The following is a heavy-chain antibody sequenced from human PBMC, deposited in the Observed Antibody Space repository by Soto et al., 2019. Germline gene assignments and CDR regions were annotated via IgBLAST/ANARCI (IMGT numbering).Heavy chain of an antibody. J-gene: IGHJ4*02. D-gene: IGHD2-15*01. V-gene: IGHV4-59*08. CDR3: ASYSGGSSSFDY. CDR1: GGSISSYY. CDR2: IYYSGST. Sequence: SETLSLTCTFSGGSISSYYWSWIRQPPGKGLEWIGYIYYSGSTNYNPSLKSRVTISVDTSKNQFSLKLSSVTAADTAVYYCASYSGGSSSFDYWGQGTLVTVSS.